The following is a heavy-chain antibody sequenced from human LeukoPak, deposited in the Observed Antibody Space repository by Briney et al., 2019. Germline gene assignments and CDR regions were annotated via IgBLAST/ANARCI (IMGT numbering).Heavy chain of an antibody. D-gene: IGHD1-26*01. CDR3: ARDRVGATAIDY. CDR1: GYSISSAYY. Sequence: SETLSLTCTVSGYSISSAYYWGWIRQPPGKGLEWIGNIYHSGSTYYNPSLRGRVTISVDTSKNQSSLKLNSVTAADTAVYYCARDRVGATAIDYWGQGTLVTVSS. V-gene: IGHV4-38-2*02. CDR2: IYHSGST. J-gene: IGHJ4*02.